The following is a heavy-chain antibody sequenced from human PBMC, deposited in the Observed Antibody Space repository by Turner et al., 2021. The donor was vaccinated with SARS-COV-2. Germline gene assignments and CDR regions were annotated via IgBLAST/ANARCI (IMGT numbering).Heavy chain of an antibody. V-gene: IGHV1-69*01. D-gene: IGHD3-10*01. Sequence: QVQQVQSRAEVQKPGSSVPVSCKASGGTFSSYAISWVRQAPGQGLEWMGGIIPIFGTPNYAQKFQGRVTITADESTSTAYMELSSLRSEDTAVYYCASFGGDYVFDYWGQGTLVTVSS. CDR2: IIPIFGTP. CDR3: ASFGGDYVFDY. J-gene: IGHJ4*02. CDR1: GGTFSSYA.